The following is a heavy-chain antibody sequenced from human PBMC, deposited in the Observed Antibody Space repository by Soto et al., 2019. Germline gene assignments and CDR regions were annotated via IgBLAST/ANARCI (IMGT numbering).Heavy chain of an antibody. CDR1: GYSISSGYY. CDR3: ARDTHDYGDFTFDY. V-gene: IGHV4-38-2*02. J-gene: IGHJ4*02. CDR2: IYHSGST. D-gene: IGHD4-17*01. Sequence: SETLSLTCAVSGYSISSGYYWGWIRQPPGKGLEWIGSIYHSGSTYYNPSLKSRVTISVDTSKNQFSLKLSSVTAADTAVYYCARDTHDYGDFTFDYWGQGTLVTVSS.